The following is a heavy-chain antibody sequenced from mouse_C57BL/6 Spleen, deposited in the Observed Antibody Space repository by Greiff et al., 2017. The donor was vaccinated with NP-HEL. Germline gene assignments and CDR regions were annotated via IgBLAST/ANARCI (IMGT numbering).Heavy chain of an antibody. J-gene: IGHJ4*01. CDR1: GYTFTSYW. V-gene: IGHV1-52*01. CDR3: ARRGYYPYAMDY. CDR2: IDPSDSET. Sequence: QVQLQQPGAELVRPGSSVKLSCKASGYTFTSYWMHWVKQRPIQGLEWIGNIDPSDSETHYNQKFKDKATLTVDKSSSTAYMQLSSLTSEDSAVYYCARRGYYPYAMDYWGQGTSVTVSS. D-gene: IGHD1-1*01.